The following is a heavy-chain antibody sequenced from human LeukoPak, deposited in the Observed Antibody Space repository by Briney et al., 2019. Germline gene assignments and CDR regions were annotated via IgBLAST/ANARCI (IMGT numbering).Heavy chain of an antibody. Sequence: ASVKVSCKASGYTFTSYGISWVRQAPGQGLEWMGWISAYNGNTNYARKLQGRVTMTTDTSTSTAYMELRSLRSDDTAVYYCARDSIVVVPAALLYWGQGTLVTVSS. D-gene: IGHD2-2*01. J-gene: IGHJ4*02. CDR1: GYTFTSYG. CDR2: ISAYNGNT. CDR3: ARDSIVVVPAALLY. V-gene: IGHV1-18*01.